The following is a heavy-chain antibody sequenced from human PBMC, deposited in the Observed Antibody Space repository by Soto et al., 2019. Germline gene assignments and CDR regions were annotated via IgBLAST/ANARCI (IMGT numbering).Heavy chain of an antibody. J-gene: IGHJ4*02. Sequence: EVQLLESGGGLVQPGGSLRLSCAASGFTFSSYAMSWVRQAPGKGLEWVSGISGSGGSTYYADSVKGRFTISRDNSKNTLYLQMNSLRAEDTAVYYCAKDLYNWNVYYLDYWGQGTLVTVSS. CDR1: GFTFSSYA. V-gene: IGHV3-23*01. CDR3: AKDLYNWNVYYLDY. D-gene: IGHD1-1*01. CDR2: ISGSGGST.